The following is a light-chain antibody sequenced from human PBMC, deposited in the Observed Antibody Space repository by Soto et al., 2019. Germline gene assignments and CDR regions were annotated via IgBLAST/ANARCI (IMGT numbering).Light chain of an antibody. J-gene: IGKJ5*01. CDR2: GAS. Sequence: EIVMTKSPATLSVSPGERATLSCRASQSVSSYLAWYQQKPGQAPRLLIYGASTRATGVPARFSGSGSGTELTLTISSLQSEDFAVYYCQQCNDWPLITFGQGTRLE. V-gene: IGKV3-15*01. CDR1: QSVSSY. CDR3: QQCNDWPLIT.